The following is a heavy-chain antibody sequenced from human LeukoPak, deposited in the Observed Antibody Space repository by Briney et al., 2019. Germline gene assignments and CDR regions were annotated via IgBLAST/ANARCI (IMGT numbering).Heavy chain of an antibody. D-gene: IGHD3-22*01. CDR2: IYYSGST. V-gene: IGHV4-59*01. Sequence: PSETLSLTCTVSGGSISSYYWSWIRQPPGKGLEWIGYIYYSGSTNYNPSLKSRVTISVDTSKNQFSLKLSSVTAADTAVYYYAGNYYDSSGPFSWSQGTLVTVSS. CDR1: GGSISSYY. J-gene: IGHJ4*02. CDR3: AGNYYDSSGPFS.